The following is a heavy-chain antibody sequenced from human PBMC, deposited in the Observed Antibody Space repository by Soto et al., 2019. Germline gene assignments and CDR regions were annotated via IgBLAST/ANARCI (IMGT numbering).Heavy chain of an antibody. CDR2: IIPIFGTA. Sequence: QVQLVQSGAEVKKPGSSVKVSCKASGGTFSSYAISWVRQAPGQGLEWMGGIIPIFGTANYAQKFQGRVTITADESTSTAYMELSSLRSEDTAVYYCARDEGITMVRGGPTYYYGMDVWGQGTTVTVSS. CDR3: ARDEGITMVRGGPTYYYGMDV. J-gene: IGHJ6*02. CDR1: GGTFSSYA. V-gene: IGHV1-69*01. D-gene: IGHD3-10*01.